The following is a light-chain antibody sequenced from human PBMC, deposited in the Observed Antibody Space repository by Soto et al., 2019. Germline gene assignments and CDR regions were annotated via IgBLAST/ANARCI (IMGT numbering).Light chain of an antibody. CDR3: SSFTSSSTLYV. CDR1: SSDVGAYRY. J-gene: IGLJ1*01. CDR2: EVS. V-gene: IGLV2-14*01. Sequence: QSVLTQPSSVSGSPGQSITISCTGTSSDVGAYRYVSWHQHHPGKGPKLMIYEVSNRPSGVSNRFSGSKSGNTASLTISGLQAEDEADYYCSSFTSSSTLYVFGTGTKVNVL.